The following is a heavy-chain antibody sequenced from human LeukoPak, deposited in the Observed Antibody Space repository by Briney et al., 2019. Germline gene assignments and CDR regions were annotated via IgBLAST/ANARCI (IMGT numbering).Heavy chain of an antibody. V-gene: IGHV3-74*03. CDR2: INSDDSKT. CDR3: VRHINGFDI. J-gene: IGHJ3*02. CDR1: GLTVSTSW. Sequence: GGSLRLSCAASGLTVSTSWMHWVRQAPGQGLLWVSCINSDDSKTTYADSVKGRFTISRDKAKNTLSLQMNRLRAEDTGVYYCVRHINGFDIWGQGTMVTVSS. D-gene: IGHD2-21*01.